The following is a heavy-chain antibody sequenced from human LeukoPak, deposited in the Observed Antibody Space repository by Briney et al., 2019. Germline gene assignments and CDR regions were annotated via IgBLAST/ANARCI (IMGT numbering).Heavy chain of an antibody. J-gene: IGHJ4*02. Sequence: WASVKVSCKASGYTFTSYGISWVRQAPGQGLEWMGWISAYNGNTNYAQKLQGRVTMTTDTSTSTAYMELRSLRSDDTAVYYCARGTSYSYGPRRKYYFDYWGQGTLVTVSS. D-gene: IGHD5-18*01. V-gene: IGHV1-18*01. CDR1: GYTFTSYG. CDR2: ISAYNGNT. CDR3: ARGTSYSYGPRRKYYFDY.